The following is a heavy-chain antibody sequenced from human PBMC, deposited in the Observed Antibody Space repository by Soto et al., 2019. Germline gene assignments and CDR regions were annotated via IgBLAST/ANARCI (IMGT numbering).Heavy chain of an antibody. Sequence: EVQLLESGGGLVQPGGSLRLSCVASGFTFSTHAMRWVRQAPGKGLEWVSSFSGSGGNTYYADSVKGRRTIARDDSKNTLYLKINSLRVEKTAVYYCAKDPPWTVGPLAMDVWGQGTTGTVSS. V-gene: IGHV3-23*01. CDR1: GFTFSTHA. J-gene: IGHJ6*02. CDR2: FSGSGGNT. CDR3: AKDPPWTVGPLAMDV. D-gene: IGHD2-2*01.